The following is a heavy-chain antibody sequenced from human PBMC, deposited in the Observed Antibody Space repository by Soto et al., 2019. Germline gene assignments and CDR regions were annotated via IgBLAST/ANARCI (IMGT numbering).Heavy chain of an antibody. J-gene: IGHJ4*02. Sequence: QVQLVQSGAEVKKPGSSVKVSCKASGGTFSSYAISWVRQAPGQGLEWMGGIIPIFGTANYAQKFQGRVTITADESTSTAYMELSSLSSEDTAAYYGAGGYCGGDCYPAEYYFGYWGQGTLVTASS. CDR3: AGGYCGGDCYPAEYYFGY. V-gene: IGHV1-69*12. CDR2: IIPIFGTA. D-gene: IGHD2-21*02. CDR1: GGTFSSYA.